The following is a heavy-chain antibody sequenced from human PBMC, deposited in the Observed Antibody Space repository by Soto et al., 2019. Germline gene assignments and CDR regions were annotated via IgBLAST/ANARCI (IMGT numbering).Heavy chain of an antibody. V-gene: IGHV4-31*03. CDR3: ARSYDSSGYYFLGY. CDR2: IYYSGST. J-gene: IGHJ4*02. D-gene: IGHD3-22*01. CDR1: GGSISSGGYY. Sequence: QVQLQESGPGLVKPSQTLSLTCTVSGGSISSGGYYWSWIRQHPGKGLEWIGYIYYSGSTYYNPCLNSRVTISVDTSKNQFSLKLSSVTAADTAVYYCARSYDSSGYYFLGYWGQGTLVTVSS.